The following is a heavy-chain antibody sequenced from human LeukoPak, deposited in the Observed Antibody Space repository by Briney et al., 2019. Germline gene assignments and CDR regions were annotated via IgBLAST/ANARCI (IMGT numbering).Heavy chain of an antibody. CDR2: TNYKSQWYT. Sequence: SQTPSLTSAISRDNLSGNSAASNWISHSPSRGLEWLGRTNYKSQWYTDYAVSVKSRITINPYTSKNPFSLHLNSVTPEDTAVYYCQREEDLVRWFDPWGQGTLVTVSS. V-gene: IGHV6-1*01. J-gene: IGHJ5*02. CDR3: QREEDLVRWFDP. CDR1: RDNLSGNSAA. D-gene: IGHD6-6*01.